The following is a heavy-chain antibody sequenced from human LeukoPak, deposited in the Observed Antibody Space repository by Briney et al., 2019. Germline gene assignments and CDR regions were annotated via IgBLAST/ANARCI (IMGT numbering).Heavy chain of an antibody. D-gene: IGHD6-13*01. CDR3: ARDKAAAGLRTFDY. Sequence: SGTLSLTCTVSGGYISTYYWTWTRQPPGKGLEWIGNIYYTGSTNYNPSLKSRFTISVDTSKNQISLKLSSVTAADTAVYYCARDKAAAGLRTFDYWGQGILVTVSS. CDR1: GGYISTYY. V-gene: IGHV4-59*08. J-gene: IGHJ4*02. CDR2: IYYTGST.